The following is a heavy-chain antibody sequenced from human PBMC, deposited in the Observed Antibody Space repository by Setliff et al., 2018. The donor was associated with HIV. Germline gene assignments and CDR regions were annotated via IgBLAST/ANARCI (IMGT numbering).Heavy chain of an antibody. Sequence: GGSLRLSCAASGFMFGVDWMSWVRQTPGKGLEWVASVNPDGGDKYYANSMRGRFTISRDNGKNAVYLEKNSLTAEETALYYCVRDLARVIAHWGQGTLVTVSS. CDR3: VRDLARVIAH. J-gene: IGHJ4*02. CDR1: GFMFGVDW. CDR2: VNPDGGDK. D-gene: IGHD2-21*01. V-gene: IGHV3-7*01.